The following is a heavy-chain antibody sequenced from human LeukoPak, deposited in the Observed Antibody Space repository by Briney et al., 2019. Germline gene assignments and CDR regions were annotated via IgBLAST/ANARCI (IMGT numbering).Heavy chain of an antibody. D-gene: IGHD6-6*01. J-gene: IGHJ4*02. V-gene: IGHV4-30-2*01. CDR2: IYHSGST. Sequence: SETLSLTCTVSGGSISSGGYYWSWIRQPPGKGLEWIGYIYHSGSTYYNPSLKNRVTISVDRSKNQFSLRLSSVTAADTAVYYCARDSFGAARSFDYWGQGTLVTVSS. CDR1: GGSISSGGYY. CDR3: ARDSFGAARSFDY.